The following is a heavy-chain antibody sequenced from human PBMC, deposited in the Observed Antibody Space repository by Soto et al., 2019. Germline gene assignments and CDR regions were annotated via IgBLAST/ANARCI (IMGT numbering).Heavy chain of an antibody. J-gene: IGHJ4*02. D-gene: IGHD3-16*01. V-gene: IGHV1-3*01. CDR2: INVGNGNT. CDR3: AREGAHYAPLDL. CDR1: GYTFTDYA. Sequence: QAQLVQSGAEAKQPGASVKVSCKASGYTFTDYALHWVRKAPGQGLEWMGWINVGNGNTGYSRKFQGRITNDRDMSATTSYLEGTSLTSEDTAIYYCAREGAHYAPLDLWGQGTLVTVSS.